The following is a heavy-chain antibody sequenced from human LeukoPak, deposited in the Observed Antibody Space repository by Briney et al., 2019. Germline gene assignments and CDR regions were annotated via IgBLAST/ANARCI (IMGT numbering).Heavy chain of an antibody. CDR1: GGSFSGYY. CDR2: INHIGST. Sequence: PSETLSLTCAVYGGSFSGYYWSWIRQPPAKGLEWIGEINHIGSTNYNPSLKSRVTISVDTSKNQFSLKLSSVTAADTAVYYCATTRGSRATYYDFWGQGTLVTVSS. D-gene: IGHD3-3*01. V-gene: IGHV4-34*01. CDR3: ATTRGSRATYYDF. J-gene: IGHJ4*02.